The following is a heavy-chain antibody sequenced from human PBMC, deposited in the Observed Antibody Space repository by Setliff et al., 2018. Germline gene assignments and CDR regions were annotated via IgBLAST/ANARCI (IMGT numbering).Heavy chain of an antibody. V-gene: IGHV4-59*08. CDR3: ARMAVRVASRPSSPLEYYYYMDF. J-gene: IGHJ6*03. CDR1: GGSIRDYY. D-gene: IGHD6-6*01. Sequence: SETLSLTCTVSGGSIRDYYWNWIRQSPGKGLEWIGYIYYRGSTNYNSSLKSRVTMSVDTSKSHFSLRLSSVTAADTAVYYCARMAVRVASRPSSPLEYYYYMDFWGKGATVTVSS. CDR2: IYYRGST.